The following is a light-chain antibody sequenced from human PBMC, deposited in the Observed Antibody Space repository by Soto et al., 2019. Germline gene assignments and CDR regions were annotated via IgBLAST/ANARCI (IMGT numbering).Light chain of an antibody. J-gene: IGLJ1*01. CDR2: EGS. CDR3: CSYAGSSTASG. V-gene: IGLV2-23*01. Sequence: QSALTQPASVSGSPGQSITISCTGTSSDVGSYNLLSWYQQQPGKAPKLMIYEGSKRPSGVSNRFSGSKSGNTASLTIYGLQADDEGDYYCCSYAGSSTASGVGTGTNVTVL. CDR1: SSDVGSYNL.